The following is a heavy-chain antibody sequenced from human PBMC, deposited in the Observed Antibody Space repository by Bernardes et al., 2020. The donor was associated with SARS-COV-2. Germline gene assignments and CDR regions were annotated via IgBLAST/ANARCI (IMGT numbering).Heavy chain of an antibody. CDR1: WFSLSPSGVG. CDR2: IYWDDDK. CDR3: AHIPDFWSGYCFDY. V-gene: IGHV2-5*02. D-gene: IGHD3-3*01. J-gene: IGHJ4*02. Sequence: SGPTPLKPTLTLTLTCPFSWFSLSPSGVGVGWIRQPPGKALEWLALIYWDDDKRYSPSLKSRLTITKDTSKNQVVLTMTNMDPVDTATYYCAHIPDFWSGYCFDYWGQGTLVTVSS.